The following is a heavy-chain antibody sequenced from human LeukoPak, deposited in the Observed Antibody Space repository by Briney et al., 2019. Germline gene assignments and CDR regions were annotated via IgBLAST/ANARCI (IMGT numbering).Heavy chain of an antibody. V-gene: IGHV3-30*18. D-gene: IGHD6-6*01. CDR1: GFTFSSYG. CDR3: AKDGAARLKGYYYYMDV. J-gene: IGHJ6*03. CDR2: ISYDGSNK. Sequence: GGSLRLSCAASGFTFSSYGMHWVRQAPGKGLEWVAVISYDGSNKYYADSVKGRFTISRDNSKNSLYLQMNSLRAEDTALYYCAKDGAARLKGYYYYMDVWGKGTTVTVSS.